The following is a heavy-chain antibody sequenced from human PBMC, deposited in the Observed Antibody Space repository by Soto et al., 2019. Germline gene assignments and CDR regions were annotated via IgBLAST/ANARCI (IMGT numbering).Heavy chain of an antibody. CDR1: GGSISSDY. CDR2: IYYSGST. V-gene: IGHV4-59*01. J-gene: IGHJ4*02. CDR3: SRVGSQDFYYFDY. Sequence: QVQLQESGPGLVKPSATLSLTCTVSGGSISSDYWSWIRQPPGKGLEWIGNIYYSGSTNYNPSLKSRVTTSVDASKNQFSLKLRSVAAADTAVYYCSRVGSQDFYYFDYWGQGTLVTVSS. D-gene: IGHD2-15*01.